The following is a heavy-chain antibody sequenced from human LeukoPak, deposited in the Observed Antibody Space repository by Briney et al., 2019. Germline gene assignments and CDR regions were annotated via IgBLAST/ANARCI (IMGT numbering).Heavy chain of an antibody. CDR2: ISSSSSYI. CDR3: ARATASADYGDFVQTYDAFDI. Sequence: GGSLRLSCAASGFTLSSYAMSWVRQAPGKGLEWVSSISSSSSYIYYADSVKGRFTISRDNAKNSLYLQMNSLRAEDTAVYYCARATASADYGDFVQTYDAFDIWGQGTMVTVSS. V-gene: IGHV3-21*01. D-gene: IGHD4-17*01. J-gene: IGHJ3*02. CDR1: GFTLSSYA.